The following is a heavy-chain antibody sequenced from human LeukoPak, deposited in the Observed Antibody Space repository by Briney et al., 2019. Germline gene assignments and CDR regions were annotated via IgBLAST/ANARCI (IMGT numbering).Heavy chain of an antibody. J-gene: IGHJ4*02. Sequence: SETLSLTCTVSGYFINSGYYWGWIRQPPGKGLEWIGNIYYSGNTYYNPSLKSRDTISVDTSKNQFSLKLSSVTAADTAVYYCARTQPPYGSGSVYYFDYWGQGTLVTVSS. CDR2: IYYSGNT. CDR1: GYFINSGYY. CDR3: ARTQPPYGSGSVYYFDY. V-gene: IGHV4-38-2*02. D-gene: IGHD3-10*01.